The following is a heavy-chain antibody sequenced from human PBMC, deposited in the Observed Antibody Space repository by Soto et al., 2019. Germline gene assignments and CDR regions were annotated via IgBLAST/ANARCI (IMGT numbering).Heavy chain of an antibody. J-gene: IGHJ6*02. CDR3: AREGVTTYYYSGMDV. D-gene: IGHD2-21*02. CDR2: ISSYHGDT. V-gene: IGHV1-18*01. CDR1: GYTFTRSG. Sequence: QVQLVQSGAEVKKPGASVKVSCKASGYTFTRSGISWVRQAPGQGPEWMGWISSYHGDTNYAQTVQGRVTMTTDTATSTAYMELRSLRSADPAVYSCAREGVTTYYYSGMDVWRQAPPVTAYS.